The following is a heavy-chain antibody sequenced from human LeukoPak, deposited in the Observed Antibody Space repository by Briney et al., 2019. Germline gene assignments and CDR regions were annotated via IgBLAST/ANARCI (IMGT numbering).Heavy chain of an antibody. CDR1: RLAPSDFA. CDR2: ISSDGSNK. CDR3: ARGGYYAFDI. J-gene: IGHJ3*02. V-gene: IGHV3-30-3*01. D-gene: IGHD3-22*01. Sequence: RGSLRPSPAASRLAPSDFAMGCGRGAPGKGLEWGAVISSDGSNKYYADSVKGRFTISRDNSTNTLYLQMNSLRAEDTAVYYCARGGYYAFDIWGQGTMVTVSS.